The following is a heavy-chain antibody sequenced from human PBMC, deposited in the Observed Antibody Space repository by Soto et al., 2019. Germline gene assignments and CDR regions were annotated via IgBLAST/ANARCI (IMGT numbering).Heavy chain of an antibody. V-gene: IGHV1-3*01. Sequence: GASVKVSCKASGYTFTSYAMHWVRQAPGQRLEWMGWINAGNGNTKYSQKFQGRVTITRDTSASTAYMELSSLRSEDTAVYYCARAGLYSSSWYFRHNWFDPWGQGTLVTVSS. CDR2: INAGNGNT. CDR1: GYTFTSYA. J-gene: IGHJ5*02. CDR3: ARAGLYSSSWYFRHNWFDP. D-gene: IGHD6-13*01.